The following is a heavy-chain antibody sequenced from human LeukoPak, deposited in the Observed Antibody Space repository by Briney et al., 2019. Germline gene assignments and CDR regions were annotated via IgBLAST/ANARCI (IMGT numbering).Heavy chain of an antibody. Sequence: PGGSLRLSCAASGFTFSSYEMNWVRQAPGKGLEWVSYISSSGSTIYYADSVKGRFTISRDNAKNSLYLQMNSLRAEDTAVYYCARDSPSPLYSSSSAFLYWGQGTLVTVSS. J-gene: IGHJ4*02. CDR2: ISSSGSTI. CDR3: ARDSPSPLYSSSSAFLY. CDR1: GFTFSSYE. V-gene: IGHV3-48*03. D-gene: IGHD6-6*01.